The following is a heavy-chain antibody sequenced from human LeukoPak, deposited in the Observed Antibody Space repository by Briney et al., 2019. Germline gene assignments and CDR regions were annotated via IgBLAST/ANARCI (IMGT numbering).Heavy chain of an antibody. CDR3: ARGGYYESSGYYEYFQH. D-gene: IGHD3-22*01. CDR2: IYTSGST. CDR1: GGSISSSY. Sequence: PSETLSLTCTVSGGSISSSYWSWIRQPAGKGLEWIGRIYTSGSTIYNPSLKSRVTMSVDTSKNQFSLKLSSVTAADTAVYYCARGGYYESSGYYEYFQHWGQGTLVTVSS. V-gene: IGHV4-4*07. J-gene: IGHJ1*01.